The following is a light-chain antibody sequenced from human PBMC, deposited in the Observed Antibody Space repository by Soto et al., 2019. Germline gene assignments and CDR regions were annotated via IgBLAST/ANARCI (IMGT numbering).Light chain of an antibody. V-gene: IGKV3-20*01. CDR3: QQYGSSPRT. J-gene: IGKJ1*01. CDR1: QSVSSSY. CDR2: GAS. Sequence: ENFLTQSPGTLSLSPGERATLSCRASQSVSSSYLAWYQQKPGQAPRLLIYGASSRATGIPDRFSGSGSGTDLTLTISRLEPEDFEVYYCQQYGSSPRTFGQGTKGDIK.